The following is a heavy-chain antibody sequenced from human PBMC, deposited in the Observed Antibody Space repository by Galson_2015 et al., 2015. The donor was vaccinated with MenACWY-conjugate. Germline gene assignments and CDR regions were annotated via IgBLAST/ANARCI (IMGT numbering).Heavy chain of an antibody. CDR1: GFTFSNFW. J-gene: IGHJ4*02. CDR2: IKKDGSEK. CDR3: ARERWVRGVFFDQ. Sequence: SLRLSCAASGFTFSNFWMSWVRQAPGKGLEWVASIKKDGSEKYLVDSVKGRFTISRDNAENSLFLQMNSLRAEDTAVYYCARERWVRGVFFDQWGQGTLVTVSS. D-gene: IGHD3-10*01. V-gene: IGHV3-7*01.